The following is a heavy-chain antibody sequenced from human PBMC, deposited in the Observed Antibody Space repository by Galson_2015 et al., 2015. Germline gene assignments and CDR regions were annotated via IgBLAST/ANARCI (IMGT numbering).Heavy chain of an antibody. V-gene: IGHV3-11*01. CDR3: APDDCSAGSCQSYYYYLDV. D-gene: IGHD2-15*01. CDR2: ISSNGDRT. Sequence: SLRLSCAASGFTFSNYWMIWVRQAPGTGLGWVSYISSNGDRTHYADSVKGRFSISRDNAKNSLFLQMNSLRAEDTAVYYCAPDDCSAGSCQSYYYYLDVWGKGTTVTVSS. J-gene: IGHJ6*03. CDR1: GFTFSNYW.